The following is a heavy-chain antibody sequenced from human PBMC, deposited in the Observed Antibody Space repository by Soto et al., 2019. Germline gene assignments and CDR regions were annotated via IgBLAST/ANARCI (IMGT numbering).Heavy chain of an antibody. D-gene: IGHD3-22*01. Sequence: GESLKISCKGSGXSFTSYWIGWVRQMPGKGLEWMGIIYPGDSDTRYSPSFQGQVTISADKSISTAYLQWSSLKASDTAMYYCARTLRADYYDSSGSSGARYYYYGMDVWGQGTTVTVSS. CDR3: ARTLRADYYDSSGSSGARYYYYGMDV. CDR1: GXSFTSYW. CDR2: IYPGDSDT. V-gene: IGHV5-51*01. J-gene: IGHJ6*02.